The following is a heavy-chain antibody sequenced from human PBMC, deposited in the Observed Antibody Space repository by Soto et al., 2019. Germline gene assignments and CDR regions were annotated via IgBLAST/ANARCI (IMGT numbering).Heavy chain of an antibody. J-gene: IGHJ4*02. CDR3: ARSSDGYRYGGFDY. CDR2: IYYSWST. CDR1: GGSVSSGSYY. D-gene: IGHD5-18*01. Sequence: ETLSLTCTVSGGSVSSGSYYWSWIRQPPGKGLEWIGYIYYSWSTNYNPSLKSRVTISVDTSKNQFSLKLSSVTAADTAVYYCARSSDGYRYGGFDYWGQGTLVTVYS. V-gene: IGHV4-61*01.